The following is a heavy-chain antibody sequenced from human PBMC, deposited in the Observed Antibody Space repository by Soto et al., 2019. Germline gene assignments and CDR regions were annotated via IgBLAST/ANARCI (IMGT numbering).Heavy chain of an antibody. D-gene: IGHD3-9*01. Sequence: QLQLQESGSGPVEPSQTLSLTCAVSGASISGGYSWTWIRQSPGKGLEWIGYVYPSGNTYYNSSLNGRVTISVDKSKNQFSLRLTSVTAADTAVYYCARVDSKAFGRGVFDLWGQGTLVTVSS. CDR2: VYPSGNT. J-gene: IGHJ1*01. V-gene: IGHV4-30-2*06. CDR1: GASISGGYS. CDR3: ARVDSKAFGRGVFDL.